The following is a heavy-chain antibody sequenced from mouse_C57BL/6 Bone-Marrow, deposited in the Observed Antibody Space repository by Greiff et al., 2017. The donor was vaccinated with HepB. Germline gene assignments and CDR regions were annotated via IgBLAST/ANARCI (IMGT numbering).Heavy chain of an antibody. J-gene: IGHJ4*01. Sequence: EVMLVESGGDLVKPGGSLKLSCAASGFTFSSYGMSWVRQTPDKRLEWVATISSGGSYTYYPDSVKGRFTISRDNAKNTLYLQMSSLKSEDTAMYYCARRERMDYWGQGTSVTVSS. CDR2: ISSGGSYT. CDR3: ARRERMDY. CDR1: GFTFSSYG. V-gene: IGHV5-6*02.